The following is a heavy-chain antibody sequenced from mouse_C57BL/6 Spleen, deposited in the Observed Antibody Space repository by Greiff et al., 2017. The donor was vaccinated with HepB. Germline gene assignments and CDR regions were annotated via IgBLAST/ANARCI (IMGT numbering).Heavy chain of an antibody. J-gene: IGHJ2*01. CDR1: GYTFTSYG. D-gene: IGHD2-10*02. V-gene: IGHV1-81*01. CDR2: IYPRSGNT. Sequence: VQLQQSGAELARPGASVKLSCKASGYTFTSYGISWVKQRTGQGLEWIGEIYPRSGNTYYNEKFKGKATLTADKSSSTAYMELRSLTSEDSAVYFCAVLSPSQYYFDYWGQGTTLTVSS. CDR3: AVLSPSQYYFDY.